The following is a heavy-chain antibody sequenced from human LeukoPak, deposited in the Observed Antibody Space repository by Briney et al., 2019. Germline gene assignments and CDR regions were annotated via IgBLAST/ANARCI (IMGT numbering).Heavy chain of an antibody. Sequence: ASVTVSCKASGYTFTSYAMHWVRQAPGQRLEWMGWINAGNGNTKYSQKFQGRVTITRDTSASTAYMELSSLRSEDTAVYYCARRGGICGGDCSDAFDIWGQGTMVTVSS. D-gene: IGHD2-21*02. V-gene: IGHV1-3*01. CDR2: INAGNGNT. J-gene: IGHJ3*02. CDR1: GYTFTSYA. CDR3: ARRGGICGGDCSDAFDI.